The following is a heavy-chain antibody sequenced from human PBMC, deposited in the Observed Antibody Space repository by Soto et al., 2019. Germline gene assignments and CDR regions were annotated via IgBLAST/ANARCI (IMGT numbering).Heavy chain of an antibody. D-gene: IGHD6-6*01. CDR1: GYTFTTYG. J-gene: IGHJ5*02. CDR3: ARDLIAARPNWFDP. Sequence: QVQLVQSGGEVKKPGSSVRVSCKASGYTFTTYGISWVRQAPGQGLEWMGWISAYNGNTNYAQKFQGRVTMTTDTSASTAYMDLRSLTSDDTAVYYCARDLIAARPNWFDPWGQGTLVIVSS. CDR2: ISAYNGNT. V-gene: IGHV1-18*01.